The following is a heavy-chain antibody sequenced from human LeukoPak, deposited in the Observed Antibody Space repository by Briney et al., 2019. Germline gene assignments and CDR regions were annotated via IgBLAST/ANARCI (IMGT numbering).Heavy chain of an antibody. CDR1: GESFSGYY. Sequence: SETLSPTCAVYGESFSGYYWSWIRQPPGKGLEWIGEINHSGSTDYNPSLKSRVTISVDTSKNQFSLKLSSVTAADTAVYYCARGLTGTTYYFDYWGQGTPVTVSS. CDR3: ARGLTGTTYYFDY. D-gene: IGHD1-7*01. CDR2: INHSGST. J-gene: IGHJ4*02. V-gene: IGHV4-34*01.